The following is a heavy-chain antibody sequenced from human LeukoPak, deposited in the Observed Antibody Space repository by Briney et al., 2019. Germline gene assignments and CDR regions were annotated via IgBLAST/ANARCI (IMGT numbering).Heavy chain of an antibody. V-gene: IGHV4-59*08. D-gene: IGHD6-13*01. Sequence: AETLSLTCTVSGGSISSYYWSWIRQPPGKGLEWIGYIYYSGSTTYNTSLKSRVTISVDTTKNHFSLKLTSVTAADTAVYYCASRGVAAAYAAFDIWGQGTMVTVSS. J-gene: IGHJ3*02. CDR2: IYYSGST. CDR1: GGSISSYY. CDR3: ASRGVAAAYAAFDI.